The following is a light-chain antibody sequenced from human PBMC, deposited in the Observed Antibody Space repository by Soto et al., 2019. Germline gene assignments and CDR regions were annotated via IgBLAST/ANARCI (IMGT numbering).Light chain of an antibody. Sequence: DIQMTQSPSTLSASVGDRVTITCRASQSISSWLAWYQQKPGTAPKLLIYKASSLESGVPSRFSGSGSGTEFTLTISSLQPDDFATYYCQQYNSWTFGQGTKVDI. J-gene: IGKJ1*01. CDR1: QSISSW. V-gene: IGKV1-5*03. CDR2: KAS. CDR3: QQYNSWT.